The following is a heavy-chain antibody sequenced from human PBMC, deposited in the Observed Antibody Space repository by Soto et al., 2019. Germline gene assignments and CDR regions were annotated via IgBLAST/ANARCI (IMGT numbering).Heavy chain of an antibody. Sequence: ASVRVSCKASGYTFTSYYMHWVRQAPGQGLEWMGIINPSGGSTSYAQKFQGRVTMTRDTSTSTVYMELSSLRSEDTAVYYCARGPVTFGRVIGDYYYYGMDVWGKGTTVTVSS. V-gene: IGHV1-46*03. CDR2: INPSGGST. J-gene: IGHJ6*04. D-gene: IGHD3-16*02. CDR3: ARGPVTFGRVIGDYYYYGMDV. CDR1: GYTFTSYY.